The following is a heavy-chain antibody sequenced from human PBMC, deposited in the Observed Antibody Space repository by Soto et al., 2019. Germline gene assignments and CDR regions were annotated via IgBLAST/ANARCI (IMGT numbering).Heavy chain of an antibody. CDR2: LDPSDSQT. CDR3: ARLNGMDV. Sequence: PGQSLQVSRKGSGYSFASFWLSWVRQMPGKGLEWMGRLDPSDSQTNYSPSFQGHVTISADKSISTAYLQSSSLKASDTAMYYCARLNGMDVWGQGTTVTVS. V-gene: IGHV5-10-1*01. CDR1: GYSFASFW. J-gene: IGHJ6*02.